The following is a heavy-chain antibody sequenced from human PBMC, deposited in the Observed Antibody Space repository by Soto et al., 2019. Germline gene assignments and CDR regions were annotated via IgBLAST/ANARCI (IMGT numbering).Heavy chain of an antibody. CDR1: GGSISSYY. J-gene: IGHJ5*02. V-gene: IGHV4-59*01. CDR2: IYYSGST. Sequence: LSLTCTVSGGSISSYYWSWIRQPPGKGLEWIGYIYYSGSTNYNPSLKSRVTISVDTSKNQFSLKLSSVTAADTAVYYCARGDYYYDSSGYHNWFDPWGQGTLVTVSS. CDR3: ARGDYYYDSSGYHNWFDP. D-gene: IGHD3-22*01.